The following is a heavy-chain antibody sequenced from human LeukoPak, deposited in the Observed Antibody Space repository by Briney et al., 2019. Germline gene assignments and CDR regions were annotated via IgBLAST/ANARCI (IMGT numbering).Heavy chain of an antibody. D-gene: IGHD1-26*01. CDR1: GYSISSGIS. V-gene: IGHV4-38-2*01. CDR3: ARLRGYFDY. Sequence: SETLSLTCAVSGYSISSGISWGWIRQPPGKGLGGSGSIYHIGRTYYKPSLKRRVTISVDTSKNQFSLKLSSVTAADTAVYYCARLRGYFDYWGQGTLVTVSS. CDR2: IYHIGRT. J-gene: IGHJ4*02.